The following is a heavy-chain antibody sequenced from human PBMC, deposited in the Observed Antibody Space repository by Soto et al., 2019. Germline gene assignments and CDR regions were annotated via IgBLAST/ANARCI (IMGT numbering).Heavy chain of an antibody. Sequence: QVQLVESGGGVVQPGRSLRLSCAASGFTFSSYGMHWVRQAPGKGLEWVAVISYDGSNKYYADSVKGRFTISRDNSKNTLYLQMNSLRAEDTAVYYCAKDRRVPCGGDCYYFDYWGQGTLVTVSS. J-gene: IGHJ4*02. CDR1: GFTFSSYG. V-gene: IGHV3-30*18. D-gene: IGHD2-21*02. CDR2: ISYDGSNK. CDR3: AKDRRVPCGGDCYYFDY.